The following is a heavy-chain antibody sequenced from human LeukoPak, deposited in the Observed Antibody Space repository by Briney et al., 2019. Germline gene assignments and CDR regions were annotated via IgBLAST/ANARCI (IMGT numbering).Heavy chain of an antibody. J-gene: IGHJ6*02. Sequence: GGSLRLSCAASGFTFSSYAMSWVRQAPGKGLEWVSGIGGGGGSTYYADSVRGRFTISRDNAKNTLYLQMNTLRVEDTAVYYCTRDLMDYDVSTGLHHYYMDVWGQGTTVTVSS. CDR2: IGGGGGST. V-gene: IGHV3-23*01. D-gene: IGHD3-9*01. CDR1: GFTFSSYA. CDR3: TRDLMDYDVSTGLHHYYMDV.